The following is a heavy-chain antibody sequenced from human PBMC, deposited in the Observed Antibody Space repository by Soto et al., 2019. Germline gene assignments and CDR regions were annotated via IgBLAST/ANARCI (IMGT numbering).Heavy chain of an antibody. J-gene: IGHJ5*02. CDR3: ARDMDIVLRKDGVDP. V-gene: IGHV1-69*04. D-gene: IGHD2-8*01. CDR2: IIPILGIA. Sequence: SVKVSCKASGGTFSSYTISWVRQAPGQGLEWIRRIIPILGIANYAQKFQGRVTITADKSTSTAYMELSSLRSEDTAVYYCARDMDIVLRKDGVDPWGQGTRVSVST. CDR1: GGTFSSYT.